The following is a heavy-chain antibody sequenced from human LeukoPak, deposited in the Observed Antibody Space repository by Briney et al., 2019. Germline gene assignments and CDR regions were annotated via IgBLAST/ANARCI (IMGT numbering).Heavy chain of an antibody. CDR3: ARSSGTTHAFDI. D-gene: IGHD3-10*01. V-gene: IGHV4-59*12. J-gene: IGHJ3*02. CDR1: GGSISSYY. CDR2: IYHSGST. Sequence: PSETLSLTCTVSGGSISSYYWSWIRQPPGKGLEWIGEIYHSGSTNYNPSLKSRVTISVDKSKNQFSLKLSSVTAADTAVYYCARSSGTTHAFDIWGQGTMVTVSS.